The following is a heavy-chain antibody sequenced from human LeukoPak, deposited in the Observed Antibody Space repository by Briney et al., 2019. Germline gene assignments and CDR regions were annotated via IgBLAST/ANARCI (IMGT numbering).Heavy chain of an antibody. Sequence: GGSLRLSCAASGFTFSTNDMSWVRQAPGKGLEWVSLISTNDKTYYTDSAKGRFTISRDNSKNTLYLQMNSLRAEDTAVYYCARAQKSSGFTYHFDSWGQGTLVTVSS. V-gene: IGHV3-53*01. CDR2: ISTNDKT. CDR3: ARAQKSSGFTYHFDS. CDR1: GFTFSTND. J-gene: IGHJ4*02. D-gene: IGHD3-22*01.